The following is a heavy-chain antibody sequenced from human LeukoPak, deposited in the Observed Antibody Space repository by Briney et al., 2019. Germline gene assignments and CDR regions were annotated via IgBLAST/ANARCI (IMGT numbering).Heavy chain of an antibody. CDR2: INHSGST. CDR3: ASLYYYGSGSPGY. CDR1: GGSFSGYY. Sequence: ETLSLTCAVYGGSFSGYYWSWIRQLPGKGLEWIGEINHSGSTNYNPSLKSRVTISVDTSKNQFSLKLSSVTAADTAVYYCASLYYYGSGSPGYWGQGTLVTVSS. V-gene: IGHV4-34*01. D-gene: IGHD3-10*01. J-gene: IGHJ4*02.